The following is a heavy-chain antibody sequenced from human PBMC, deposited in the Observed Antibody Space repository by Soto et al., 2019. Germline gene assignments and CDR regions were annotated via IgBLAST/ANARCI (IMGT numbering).Heavy chain of an antibody. D-gene: IGHD3-3*01. J-gene: IGHJ6*02. Sequence: ASVKVSCKASGGTFSSYAISWARQAPGQGLEWMGGIIPIFGTANYAQKFQGRVTITADESTSTAYMELSSLRSEDTAVYYCARGDITIFGVAAPYGMDVWGQGTTVTVSS. CDR2: IIPIFGTA. V-gene: IGHV1-69*13. CDR3: ARGDITIFGVAAPYGMDV. CDR1: GGTFSSYA.